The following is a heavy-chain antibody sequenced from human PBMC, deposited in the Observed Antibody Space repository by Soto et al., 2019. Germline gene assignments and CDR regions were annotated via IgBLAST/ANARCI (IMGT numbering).Heavy chain of an antibody. Sequence: QVQLVQSGAEVKEPGSSVKVSCKASGGTFSSYAISWVRQAPGQGLEWMGGIIPIFGTANYAQKFQGRVTITADESTSTAYMELSSLRSEDTAVYYCARPDGRWLQAWGAFDIWGQGTMVTVSS. V-gene: IGHV1-69*12. CDR1: GGTFSSYA. CDR3: ARPDGRWLQAWGAFDI. J-gene: IGHJ3*02. D-gene: IGHD5-12*01. CDR2: IIPIFGTA.